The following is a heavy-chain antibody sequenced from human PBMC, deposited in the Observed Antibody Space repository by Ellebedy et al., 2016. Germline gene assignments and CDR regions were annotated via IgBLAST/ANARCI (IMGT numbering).Heavy chain of an antibody. Sequence: GESLKISXKGSGYSFTSYWIGWVRQMPGKGLEWMGIIYPGDSDTRYSPSFQGQVTISADKSISTAYLQWSSLKASDTAMYYCARGQLERRSWRDYYYGMDVWGQGTTVTVSS. D-gene: IGHD1-1*01. V-gene: IGHV5-51*01. CDR3: ARGQLERRSWRDYYYGMDV. CDR2: IYPGDSDT. J-gene: IGHJ6*02. CDR1: GYSFTSYW.